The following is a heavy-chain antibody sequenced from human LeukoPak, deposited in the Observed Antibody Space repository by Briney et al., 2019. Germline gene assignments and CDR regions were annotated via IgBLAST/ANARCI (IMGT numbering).Heavy chain of an antibody. CDR2: IRQDGSEK. Sequence: PGGSLRLSCAASGFTFSSYWMNWVRQAPGKGLEWVANIRQDGSEKYYVDSVKGRFTISRDNAKNSLYLQMNSLRAEDTAVYYCAALRRDGSGSCPSYWGQGTLVTVSS. J-gene: IGHJ4*02. CDR3: AALRRDGSGSCPSY. CDR1: GFTFSSYW. D-gene: IGHD3-10*01. V-gene: IGHV3-7*01.